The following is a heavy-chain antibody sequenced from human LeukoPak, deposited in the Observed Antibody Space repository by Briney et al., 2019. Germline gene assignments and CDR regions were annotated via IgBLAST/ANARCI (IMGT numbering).Heavy chain of an antibody. J-gene: IGHJ4*02. V-gene: IGHV4-59*12. D-gene: IGHD6-13*01. CDR3: ARERPGYSSSFDY. CDR2: IYYSGST. Sequence: PSETLSLTCTVSVGSISSYYWSWIRQPPGKGLGWSGYIYYSGSTNYNPSLKSRVTISVDTSKNQFSLKLSSVTAADTAVYYCARERPGYSSSFDYWGQGTLVTVSS. CDR1: VGSISSYY.